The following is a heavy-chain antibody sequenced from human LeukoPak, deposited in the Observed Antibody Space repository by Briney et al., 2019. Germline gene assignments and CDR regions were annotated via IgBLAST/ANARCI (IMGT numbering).Heavy chain of an antibody. J-gene: IGHJ1*01. CDR1: GFTFSSYA. Sequence: PGRSLRLSCAASGFTFSSYAMSWLRQAPGKGPEWVTVISDDGGDKFYADSVKGRFTISRDNSKNMLYLQMNSLRPEDTAVYHCASRANFDIMAGYFDQYWGQGTPVTVSS. V-gene: IGHV3-30*04. CDR2: ISDDGGDK. D-gene: IGHD3-9*01. CDR3: ASRANFDIMAGYFDQY.